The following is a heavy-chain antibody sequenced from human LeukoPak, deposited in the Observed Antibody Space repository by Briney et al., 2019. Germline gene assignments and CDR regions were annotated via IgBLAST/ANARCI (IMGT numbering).Heavy chain of an antibody. CDR1: GFSFSDYA. CDR2: FRDSFSGSGGRT. CDR3: AKGKINHEGAFDV. V-gene: IGHV3-23*01. J-gene: IGHJ3*01. Sequence: PGGSLRLSCAGSGFSFSDYAMSWVRQAPGKGLEWVSGFRDSFSGSGGRTHSADSVKGRSTISRDNSKKMLYLQMNSLRAEDTAVYYCAKGKINHEGAFDVWGQGTLVTVSS.